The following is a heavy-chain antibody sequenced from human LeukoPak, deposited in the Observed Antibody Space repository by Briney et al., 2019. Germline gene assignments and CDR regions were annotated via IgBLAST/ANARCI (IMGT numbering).Heavy chain of an antibody. CDR1: GGSISSSNW. Sequence: PSETLSLTCAVSGGSISSSNWWSWVRQPPGKGLEWIGEIYHSGSTNYNPSLKSRVTISVDRSKNQFFLKLSSVTAADTAVYYCAREGSSGRYFDYWGQGTLVTVSS. CDR2: IYHSGST. D-gene: IGHD5-12*01. J-gene: IGHJ4*02. CDR3: AREGSSGRYFDY. V-gene: IGHV4-4*02.